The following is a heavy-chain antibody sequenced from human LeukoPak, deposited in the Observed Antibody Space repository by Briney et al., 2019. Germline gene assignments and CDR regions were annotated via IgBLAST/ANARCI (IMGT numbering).Heavy chain of an antibody. D-gene: IGHD2-21*01. CDR1: GFTFSSYT. V-gene: IGHV3-30*04. Sequence: PGRSLRLSCAASGFTFSSYTMHWVRQAPGKGLEWVAVISYDGSNKYYADSVKGRFTISRDNSKNTLYLQMNSLRAEDTAVYYCARSHSDLYYFDYWGQGTLVTVSS. J-gene: IGHJ4*02. CDR2: ISYDGSNK. CDR3: ARSHSDLYYFDY.